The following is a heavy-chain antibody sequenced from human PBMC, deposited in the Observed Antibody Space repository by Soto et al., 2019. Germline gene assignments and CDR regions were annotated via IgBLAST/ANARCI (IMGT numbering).Heavy chain of an antibody. Sequence: ASVKVSCKASEGTFNSYAIAWVRQAPGQGLEWMGGIIPYYNTLNYAQKFQDRVTITADDSTNTVYMELSSLRSDDTAVYFCASGASRWYPYFFDSWAQGTLVTVSS. D-gene: IGHD6-13*01. CDR2: IIPYYNTL. CDR1: EGTFNSYA. CDR3: ASGASRWYPYFFDS. J-gene: IGHJ4*02. V-gene: IGHV1-69*13.